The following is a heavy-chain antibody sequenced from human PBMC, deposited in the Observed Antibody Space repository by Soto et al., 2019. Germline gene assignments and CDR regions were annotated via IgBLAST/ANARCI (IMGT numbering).Heavy chain of an antibody. Sequence: EVQLLESGGGLVQRGGSLRLSCAASGFTFTSYAMSWVRQAPGKGLEWVSGISGSGDDTYYAASVKGRFTISRDNSKYNVYVKMNSLRADDTAVYHCAKGLGQAADYAMDVWGQGTTVTVSS. J-gene: IGHJ6*02. D-gene: IGHD2-15*01. CDR3: AKGLGQAADYAMDV. CDR2: ISGSGDDT. CDR1: GFTFTSYA. V-gene: IGHV3-23*01.